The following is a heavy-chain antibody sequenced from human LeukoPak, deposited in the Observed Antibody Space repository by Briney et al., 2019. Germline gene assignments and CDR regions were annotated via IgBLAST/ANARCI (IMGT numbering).Heavy chain of an antibody. CDR3: ARARSSYGYGDAFDI. CDR1: GFAFSAYA. D-gene: IGHD5-18*01. Sequence: GGSLRLSCAASGFAFSAYAMHWVRQAPGKGLEWVAVISYDGSSKYYADSVKGRFTISRDNSKNTLYLQMNSLRAEDTAVYYCARARSSYGYGDAFDIWGRGTMVTVSS. J-gene: IGHJ3*02. V-gene: IGHV3-30*04. CDR2: ISYDGSSK.